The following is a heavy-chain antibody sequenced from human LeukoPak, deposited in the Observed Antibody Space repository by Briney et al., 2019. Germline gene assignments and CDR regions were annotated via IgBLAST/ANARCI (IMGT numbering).Heavy chain of an antibody. Sequence: PGRSLRLSCAASGFTFDDYAMHWVRQAPGKGLEWVAVIWYDGSNKYYADSVKGRFTISRDNSKNTLYLQMNSLRTEDTAVYYCARDRTYIGTGYDAFDIWGQGTMVTVSS. V-gene: IGHV3-33*08. J-gene: IGHJ3*02. CDR1: GFTFDDYA. D-gene: IGHD1-14*01. CDR3: ARDRTYIGTGYDAFDI. CDR2: IWYDGSNK.